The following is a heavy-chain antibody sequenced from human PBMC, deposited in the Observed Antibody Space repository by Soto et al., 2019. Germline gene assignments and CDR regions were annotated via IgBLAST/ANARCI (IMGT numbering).Heavy chain of an antibody. CDR1: GFTVSSYA. Sequence: GGSLRLSCAASGFTVSSYAMSWVRQAPGKGLEWVSAISGSGGSTYYADSVKGRFTISRDNSKNTLYLQMNSLRAEDTAVYYCAKDCYYYDSSGYPYYFDYWGQGTLVTVSS. CDR3: AKDCYYYDSSGYPYYFDY. V-gene: IGHV3-23*01. D-gene: IGHD3-22*01. CDR2: ISGSGGST. J-gene: IGHJ4*02.